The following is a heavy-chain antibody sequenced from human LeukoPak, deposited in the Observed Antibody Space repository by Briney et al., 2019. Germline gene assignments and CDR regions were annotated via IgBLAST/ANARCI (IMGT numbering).Heavy chain of an antibody. Sequence: SETLSLTCTVSGGSISSGGYYWSWIRQHPGKGLEWIGYIYYSGSPYYNPALKSRVTISVDTSKNQFSLKLSSVIAADTAVYYCASDYYGSGRQIIWGQGTMVTVSS. J-gene: IGHJ3*02. CDR1: GGSISSGGYY. CDR3: ASDYYGSGRQII. D-gene: IGHD3-10*01. CDR2: IYYSGSP. V-gene: IGHV4-31*03.